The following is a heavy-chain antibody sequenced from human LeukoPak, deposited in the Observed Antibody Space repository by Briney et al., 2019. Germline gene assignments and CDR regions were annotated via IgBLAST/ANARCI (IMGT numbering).Heavy chain of an antibody. CDR2: ISAYNGNT. CDR3: ARGLSGGSFGYYFDY. CDR1: GYTFTSYG. Sequence: ASVKVSCKASGYTFTSYGISWVRQAPGQGLEWMGWISAYNGNTNYAQKLQGRVTMTTDTSTSTAYMELRSLRSDDTAVYYCARGLSGGSFGYYFDYWGQGTLVTVSS. J-gene: IGHJ4*02. V-gene: IGHV1-18*01. D-gene: IGHD2-15*01.